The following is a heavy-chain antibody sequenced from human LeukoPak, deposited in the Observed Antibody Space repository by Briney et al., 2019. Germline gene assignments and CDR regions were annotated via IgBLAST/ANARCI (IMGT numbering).Heavy chain of an antibody. Sequence: ASVKVSCKASGYTFTGYYMHWVRQAPGQGLEWMGWINPNSGGTNYAQKLQGRVTMTTDTSTSTAYMELRSLRSDDTAVYYCARDRIAAAGTGPDYWGQGTLVTVSS. D-gene: IGHD6-13*01. CDR1: GYTFTGYY. CDR2: INPNSGGT. CDR3: ARDRIAAAGTGPDY. J-gene: IGHJ4*02. V-gene: IGHV1-2*02.